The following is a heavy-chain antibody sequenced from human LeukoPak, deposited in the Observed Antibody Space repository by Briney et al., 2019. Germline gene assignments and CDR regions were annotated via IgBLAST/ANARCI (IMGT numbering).Heavy chain of an antibody. J-gene: IGHJ4*02. V-gene: IGHV3-73*01. CDR1: GFTFSASS. CDR2: IRDKAYNYVT. CDR3: VRPGSGNYYYY. D-gene: IGHD3-10*01. Sequence: GGPLRLSCAASGFTFSASSMHWVRQTSGKGLEWVGRIRDKAYNYVTASAESLKGRFTVSRDDSRNMVYLQMNSLKTEDTAVYYCVRPGSGNYYYYWGQGTLVTVSS.